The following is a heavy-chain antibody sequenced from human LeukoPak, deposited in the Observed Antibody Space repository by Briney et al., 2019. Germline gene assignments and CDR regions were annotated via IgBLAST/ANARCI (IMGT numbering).Heavy chain of an antibody. V-gene: IGHV1-18*04. CDR1: GYTFTSYG. Sequence: ASVKVSCKASGYTFTSYGISWVRQAPGQGLEWTGWISAYNGNTNYAQKLQGRVTMTTDTSTSTAYMELRSLRSDDTAVYYCARDPGIGYCSGGSCFDYWGQGTLVTVSS. J-gene: IGHJ4*02. CDR2: ISAYNGNT. D-gene: IGHD2-15*01. CDR3: ARDPGIGYCSGGSCFDY.